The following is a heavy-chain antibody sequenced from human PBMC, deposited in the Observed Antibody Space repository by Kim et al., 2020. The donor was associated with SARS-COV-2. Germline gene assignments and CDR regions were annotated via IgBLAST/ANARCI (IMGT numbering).Heavy chain of an antibody. CDR2: IFYSGST. CDR1: GGSISSSSYY. D-gene: IGHD5-18*01. CDR3: ARRGDTAMGDHFDY. V-gene: IGHV4-39*01. Sequence: SETLSLTCTVSGGSISSSSYYWGWIRQPPGKGLEWIGSIFYSGSTYYNSSLKSRVTISVDTSKNQFSLKLSSVTAADTAVYYCARRGDTAMGDHFDYWGQGTLVTVTS. J-gene: IGHJ4*02.